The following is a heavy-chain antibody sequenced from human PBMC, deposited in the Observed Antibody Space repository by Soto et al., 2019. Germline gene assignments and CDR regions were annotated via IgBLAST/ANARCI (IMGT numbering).Heavy chain of an antibody. CDR3: TRDSPYSSGWYLDY. D-gene: IGHD6-19*01. Sequence: GSLRLSCAASGFTFSSYAMSWVRQAPGKGLEWVSAISGSGGSTYYADSVKGRFTISRDNSKNTLYLQMNSLRAEDTAVYYCTRDSPYSSGWYLDYWGQGTLVTVSS. V-gene: IGHV3-23*01. J-gene: IGHJ4*02. CDR2: ISGSGGST. CDR1: GFTFSSYA.